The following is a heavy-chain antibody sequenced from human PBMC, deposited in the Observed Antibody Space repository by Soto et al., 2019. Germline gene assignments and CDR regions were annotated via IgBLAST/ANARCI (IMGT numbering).Heavy chain of an antibody. CDR3: ASVYCRCGGCYSIDH. CDR2: INPSGST. D-gene: IGHD2-15*01. CDR1: GYTFTSYY. Sequence: QVQLVQSGAEVKKPGASVKVSCKASGYTFTSYYLHWVRQAPGQGLEWMGIINPSGSTTYAQKFQGRATTTRDTSSSTVYMAVSSQRSEDAAVCFCASVYCRCGGCYSIDHWGQGTLVTVSS. V-gene: IGHV1-46*01. J-gene: IGHJ1*01.